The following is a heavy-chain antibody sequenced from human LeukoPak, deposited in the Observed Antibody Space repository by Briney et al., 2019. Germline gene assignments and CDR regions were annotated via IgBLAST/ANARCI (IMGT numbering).Heavy chain of an antibody. CDR1: GFTFSSYA. CDR2: ITSSGGST. J-gene: IGHJ4*02. Sequence: GGSLRLSCAASGFTFSSYAMSWVRQAPGKGLEWVSAITSSGGSTYHADSVKGRFTISRDNSKNTLYLQMNSLRDEDTAVYYCVKGSSSRPYYFDYWGQGTLVTVSS. D-gene: IGHD2-2*01. CDR3: VKGSSSRPYYFDY. V-gene: IGHV3-23*01.